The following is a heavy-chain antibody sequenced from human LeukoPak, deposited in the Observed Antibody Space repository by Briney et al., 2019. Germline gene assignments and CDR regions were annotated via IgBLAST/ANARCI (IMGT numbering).Heavy chain of an antibody. CDR3: ATISEPTRAFDI. Sequence: SETLSLTCTVSGGSISSYYWTWIRQPPGKGLEWIGSLYYSGSTNYNPSLKSRVTISVDTSKNQFSLKLSSVTAADTAVYYCATISEPTRAFDIWGQGTMVTVSS. CDR2: LYYSGST. V-gene: IGHV4-59*01. CDR1: GGSISSYY. D-gene: IGHD3-9*01. J-gene: IGHJ3*02.